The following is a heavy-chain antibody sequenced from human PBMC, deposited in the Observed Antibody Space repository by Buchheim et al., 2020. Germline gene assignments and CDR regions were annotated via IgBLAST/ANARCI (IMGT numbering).Heavy chain of an antibody. CDR3: ARGESKWELLFDY. CDR1: GFTFSSYW. D-gene: IGHD1-26*01. J-gene: IGHJ4*02. V-gene: IGHV3-7*04. CDR2: IKQEGSEK. Sequence: EVQLVESGGGLVQPGGSLRLSCAASGFTFSSYWMSWVRQAPGKGLEWVANIKQEGSEKYYVDSVKGRFTISRDNAKNPPYLQMNSVRAEDTAVYYCARGESKWELLFDYWGQGTL.